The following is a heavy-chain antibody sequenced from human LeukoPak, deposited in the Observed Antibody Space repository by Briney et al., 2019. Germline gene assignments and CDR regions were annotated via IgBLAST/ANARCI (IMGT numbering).Heavy chain of an antibody. CDR2: IIPIFGTA. D-gene: IGHD2-15*01. CDR1: GGTFSSYA. Sequence: SVKVSCKTSGGTFSSYAISWVRQAPGQGLEWMGGIIPIFGTANYAQKFQGRVTITADESTSTAYMELSSLRSEDTAVYYCAMGVTRKVVVAAPDAFDIWGQGTMVTVSS. CDR3: AMGVTRKVVVAAPDAFDI. V-gene: IGHV1-69*13. J-gene: IGHJ3*02.